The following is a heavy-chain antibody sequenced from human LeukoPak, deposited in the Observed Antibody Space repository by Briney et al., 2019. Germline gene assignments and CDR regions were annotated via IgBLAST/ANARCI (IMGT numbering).Heavy chain of an antibody. V-gene: IGHV1-69*13. CDR2: IIPIFGTA. CDR1: GGTFSSYA. J-gene: IGHJ3*02. CDR3: ARDRGGEFDAFDI. Sequence: SVKVSCKASGGTFSSYAISWVRQAPGQGLEWMGGIIPIFGTANYAQKFQGRVTITADESTSTAYMELSSLRSEDTAVYYCARDRGGEFDAFDIWGQGTMVTVSS. D-gene: IGHD3-10*01.